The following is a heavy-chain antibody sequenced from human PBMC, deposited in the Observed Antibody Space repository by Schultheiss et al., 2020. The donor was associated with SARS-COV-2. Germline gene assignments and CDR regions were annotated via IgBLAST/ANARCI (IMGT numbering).Heavy chain of an antibody. CDR1: GFTFTSSA. CDR3: ARDRCTNGVCYSNWFDP. Sequence: SVKVSCKASGFTFTSSAVQWVRQARGQRLEWIGWIVVGSGNTNYAQKFQERVTITRDMSTSTAYMELSSLRSEDTAVYYCARDRCTNGVCYSNWFDPWGQGTLVTVSS. CDR2: IVVGSGNT. D-gene: IGHD2-8*01. J-gene: IGHJ5*02. V-gene: IGHV1-58*01.